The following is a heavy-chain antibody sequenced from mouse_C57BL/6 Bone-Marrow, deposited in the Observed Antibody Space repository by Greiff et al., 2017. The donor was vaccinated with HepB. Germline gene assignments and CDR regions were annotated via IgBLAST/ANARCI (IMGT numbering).Heavy chain of an antibody. V-gene: IGHV5-6*01. CDR1: GFTFSSYG. Sequence: EVHLVESGGDLVKPGGSLKLSCAASGFTFSSYGMSWVRQTPDKRLEWVATISSGGSYTYYPDSVKGRFTISRDNAKNTLYLQMSSLKSEDTAMYYCAREAYGSDPYYFDYWGQGTTLTVSS. CDR2: ISSGGSYT. CDR3: AREAYGSDPYYFDY. D-gene: IGHD1-1*01. J-gene: IGHJ2*01.